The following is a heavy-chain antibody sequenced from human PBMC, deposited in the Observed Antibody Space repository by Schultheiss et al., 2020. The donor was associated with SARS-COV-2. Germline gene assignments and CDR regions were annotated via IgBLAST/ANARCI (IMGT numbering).Heavy chain of an antibody. J-gene: IGHJ6*02. V-gene: IGHV3-15*01. Sequence: GGSLRLSCAASGFTFSNAWMSWVRQAPGKGLEWVGRIKSKTDGGTTDYAAPVKGRFTISRDDSKNTLYLQMNSLKTEDTAVYYCTTGAVYYYGSGSRNYYYYGMDVWGQGTTVTVSS. CDR2: IKSKTDGGTT. D-gene: IGHD3-10*01. CDR3: TTGAVYYYGSGSRNYYYYGMDV. CDR1: GFTFSNAW.